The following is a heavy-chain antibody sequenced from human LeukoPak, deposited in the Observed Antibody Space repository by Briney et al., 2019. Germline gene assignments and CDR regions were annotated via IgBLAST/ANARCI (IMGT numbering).Heavy chain of an antibody. CDR1: GGSFSGYY. J-gene: IGHJ4*02. Sequence: SETLSLTCAVYGGSFSGYYWSWLRQPPGKGLEWIGEINHSGSTNYNPSLKSRVTISVDTSKNQFSLKLSSVTAADTAVYYCARGKNYYGSGSYIDYWGQGTLVTVSS. V-gene: IGHV4-34*01. CDR3: ARGKNYYGSGSYIDY. CDR2: INHSGST. D-gene: IGHD3-10*01.